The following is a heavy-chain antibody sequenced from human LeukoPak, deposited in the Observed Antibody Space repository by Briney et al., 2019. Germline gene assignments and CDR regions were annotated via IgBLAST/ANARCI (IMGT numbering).Heavy chain of an antibody. CDR1: GFTFSSYA. CDR2: ISDSGDIT. CDR3: AKDRRGGSYYAATLDI. D-gene: IGHD1-26*01. V-gene: IGHV3-23*01. J-gene: IGHJ3*02. Sequence: GGSLRLSCAASGFTFSSYAMSWVRQAPGRGLEWVSGISDSGDITYYADSVKGRFTISRDNSKNTLYVQMNSLRVEDTAVYFCAKDRRGGSYYAATLDIWGPGTMVTVSS.